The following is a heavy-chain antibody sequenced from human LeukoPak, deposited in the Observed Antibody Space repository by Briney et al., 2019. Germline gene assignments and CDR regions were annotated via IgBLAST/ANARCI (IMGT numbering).Heavy chain of an antibody. D-gene: IGHD5/OR15-5a*01. V-gene: IGHV4-30-2*01. J-gene: IGHJ4*02. CDR1: GGSISSGGYS. CDR2: IYHSGST. Sequence: SETLSLTCAVSGGSISSGGYSWGWIRQPPGKGMEWIGYIYHSGSTYYNPSLKSRVTISVDTSKNQFSLKLSSVTAADTAVYYRARQSVRGLRPSFDYWGQGTLVTVSS. CDR3: ARQSVRGLRPSFDY.